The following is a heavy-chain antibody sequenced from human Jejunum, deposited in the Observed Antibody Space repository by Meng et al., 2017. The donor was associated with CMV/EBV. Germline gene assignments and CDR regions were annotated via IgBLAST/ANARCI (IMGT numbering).Heavy chain of an antibody. D-gene: IGHD1-26*01. CDR1: GGSINNYY. CDR2: FYSSDTY. J-gene: IGHJ4*02. CDR3: ARGPGASTREGFDH. V-gene: IGHV4-4*07. Sequence: QVQLQEPGPGLVKPSEPLSLTCTVSGGSINNYYWSWIRQSAGKGLEWIGRFYSSDTYNYHPSLNSRVTMSLDTSKKQFSLILSSVTAADTARYYCARGPGASTREGFDHWGLGTLVTVSS.